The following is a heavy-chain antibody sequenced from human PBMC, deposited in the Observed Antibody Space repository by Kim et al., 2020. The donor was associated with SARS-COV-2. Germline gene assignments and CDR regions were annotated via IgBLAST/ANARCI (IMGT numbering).Heavy chain of an antibody. V-gene: IGHV3-43D*03. J-gene: IGHJ3*02. CDR1: GFTFDDYA. CDR2: ISWDGGST. D-gene: IGHD1-26*01. CDR3: AKDIIRVGAYAFDI. Sequence: GGSLRLSCAASGFTFDDYAMHWVRQAPGKGLEWVSLISWDGGSTYYADSVKGRFTISRDNSKNSLYLQMNSLRAEDTALYYCAKDIIRVGAYAFDIWGQGTMVTVSS.